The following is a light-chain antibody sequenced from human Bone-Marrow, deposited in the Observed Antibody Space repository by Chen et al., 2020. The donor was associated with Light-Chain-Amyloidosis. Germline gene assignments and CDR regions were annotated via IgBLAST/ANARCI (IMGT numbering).Light chain of an antibody. Sequence: QSALTQPASVSGSPGQSITISCTGTSSDVGGDNHVSWYQQHPDKAHKLMIYEVTNRPSWVPDGFSGSKSDNTASLTISGLQTEDEADYFCRSYTITNTLVFGSGTRVTVL. V-gene: IGLV2-14*01. CDR1: SSDVGGDNH. CDR3: RSYTITNTLV. CDR2: EVT. J-gene: IGLJ1*01.